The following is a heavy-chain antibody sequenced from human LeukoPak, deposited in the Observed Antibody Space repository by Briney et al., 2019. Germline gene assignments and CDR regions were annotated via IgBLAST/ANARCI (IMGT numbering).Heavy chain of an antibody. Sequence: ASVKVSCKASGYTFSSYAISWVRQAPGQGLEWMGWISADNGNTNHAQKFQGRVSLTTDTSTNTAYMELRSLTSDDTAVYYCARDGYFDCWGQGTLVTVSS. J-gene: IGHJ4*02. CDR2: ISADNGNT. V-gene: IGHV1-18*04. CDR1: GYTFSSYA. CDR3: ARDGYFDC.